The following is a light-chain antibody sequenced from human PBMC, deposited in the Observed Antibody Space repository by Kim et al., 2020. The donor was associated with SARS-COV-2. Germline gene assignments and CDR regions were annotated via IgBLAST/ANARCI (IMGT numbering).Light chain of an antibody. CDR2: TTT. J-gene: IGLJ3*02. V-gene: IGLV1-44*01. Sequence: ELTQPPSASGTPGQTVTISCSGSTSNIGSDNVNWYQQFPGTAPKLLIYTTTQRPSGVPDRFSGSKSGTSASLAISALQSEDEADYYCASWDDGLNGPVFGGGTKLTVL. CDR3: ASWDDGLNGPV. CDR1: TSNIGSDN.